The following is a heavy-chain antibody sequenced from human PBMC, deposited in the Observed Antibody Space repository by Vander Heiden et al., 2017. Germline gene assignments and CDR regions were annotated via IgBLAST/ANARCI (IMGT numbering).Heavy chain of an antibody. CDR3: ARQAVAGYDFWSGYYSRDYYYYYGMDV. J-gene: IGHJ6*02. Sequence: QVQLVQSGAEVKKTGSSVKVSCKASAGPFSSYAISRVRQAPGQGLEWQGGLVPIYGTANYAQKFQGRVTITADESTSTAYMELSSLRSEDTAVYYCARQAVAGYDFWSGYYSRDYYYYYGMDVWGQGTTVTVSS. V-gene: IGHV1-69*01. CDR2: LVPIYGTA. CDR1: AGPFSSYA. D-gene: IGHD3-3*01.